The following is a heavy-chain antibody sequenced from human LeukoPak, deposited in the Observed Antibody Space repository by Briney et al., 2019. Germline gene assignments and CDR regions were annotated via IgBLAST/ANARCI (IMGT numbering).Heavy chain of an antibody. CDR2: IRYDGSNK. CDR3: AKDYDCWSGHNPDY. CDR1: GFTFSSYG. D-gene: IGHD3-3*01. V-gene: IGHV3-30*02. Sequence: GGSLRLSCAASGFTFSSYGMHWVRQAPGKGLEWVAFIRYDGSNKYYADSVKGRFTISRDNSKNTLYLQMNSLRAEDTAVYYCAKDYDCWSGHNPDYWGQGTLVTVSS. J-gene: IGHJ4*02.